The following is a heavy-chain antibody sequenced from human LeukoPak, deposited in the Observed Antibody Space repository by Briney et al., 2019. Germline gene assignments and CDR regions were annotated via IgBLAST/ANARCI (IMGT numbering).Heavy chain of an antibody. D-gene: IGHD4-11*01. J-gene: IGHJ4*02. CDR3: ARDFGNGRTDY. V-gene: IGHV4-39*01. CDR2: INYGGST. CDR1: GGSISSSNSYY. Sequence: SETLSLTCSVSGGSISSSNSYYWAWIRQPPGKGLGWIGSINYGGSTTYNPSLKSRVTISVDTSKNQFSLKLTSVTAADTAVYYCARDFGNGRTDYWGQGTLVTVSS.